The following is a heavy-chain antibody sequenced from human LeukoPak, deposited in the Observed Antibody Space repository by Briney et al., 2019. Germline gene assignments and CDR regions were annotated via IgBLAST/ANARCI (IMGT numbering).Heavy chain of an antibody. Sequence: GGSLRLSCAASGFTFSRFWMSWVRQAPGKGLEWVANIKEDGSEKYYVDSVEGRFTVSRDNAKNSLHLQMNSLRGEDTAVYYCARGGAATEYYYGSGSPMYWGQGTLVTVSS. V-gene: IGHV3-7*01. J-gene: IGHJ4*02. CDR3: ARGGAATEYYYGSGSPMY. CDR2: IKEDGSEK. D-gene: IGHD3-10*01. CDR1: GFTFSRFW.